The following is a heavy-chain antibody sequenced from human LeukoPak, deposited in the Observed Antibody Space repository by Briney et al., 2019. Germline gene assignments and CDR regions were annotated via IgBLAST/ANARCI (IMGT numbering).Heavy chain of an antibody. Sequence: PGGSLRLTCAASGVSFSSYWLHWVRQAPGKGLXWVSGINSNRSSTSYADSVKRRFRISSDTAKNSLYLQMNSLRADDAAVYSCARVGGWSKFDYWGQGTLVTVSS. D-gene: IGHD6-19*01. V-gene: IGHV3-74*01. CDR1: GVSFSSYW. J-gene: IGHJ4*02. CDR2: INSNRSST. CDR3: ARVGGWSKFDY.